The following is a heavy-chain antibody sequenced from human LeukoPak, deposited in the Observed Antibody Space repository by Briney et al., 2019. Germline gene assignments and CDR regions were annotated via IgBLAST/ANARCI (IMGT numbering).Heavy chain of an antibody. CDR2: INPKSGDP. J-gene: IGHJ4*02. CDR3: ARDPGHDTSNYGGLDF. CDR1: GYTFTGYY. V-gene: IGHV1-2*02. D-gene: IGHD4-11*01. Sequence: ASVKVSCKASGYTFTGYYMHWVRQAPGQGLEWMGWINPKSGDPTYVQKFQGRVTLTRDTSIDTVYLELSSLKSDDTAVYYCARDPGHDTSNYGGLDFWGQGTLVTVSS.